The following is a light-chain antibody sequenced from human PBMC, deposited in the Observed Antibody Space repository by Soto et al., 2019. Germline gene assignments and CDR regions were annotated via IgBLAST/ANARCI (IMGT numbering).Light chain of an antibody. J-gene: IGKJ1*01. CDR3: HQYGSSPWT. CDR2: GAS. Sequence: EIVLTQSPGTLSLSPGERATLSCRASQTVSSARLAWFQQKPDQAPRLLIYGASSRAPGIPDRFSGSGSETDFTLTITRLESEDFAVYSCHQYGSSPWTFGQGTKVEIK. CDR1: QTVSSAR. V-gene: IGKV3-20*01.